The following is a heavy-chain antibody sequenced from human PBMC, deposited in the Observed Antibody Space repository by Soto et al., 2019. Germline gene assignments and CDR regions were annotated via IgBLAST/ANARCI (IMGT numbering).Heavy chain of an antibody. CDR3: HGYGY. CDR2: IYSGGST. V-gene: IGHV3-53*01. D-gene: IGHD5-12*01. CDR1: GISVTANY. Sequence: EVQVVESGGGLIQPGGSLRLSCEVSGISVTANYMSWVRQAPGKGLEWVSVIYSGGSTYYIDSVKGRFSISRDISKNTLYLQMNRLRAEDTAVYYCHGYGYWGQGTLVTVSS. J-gene: IGHJ4*02.